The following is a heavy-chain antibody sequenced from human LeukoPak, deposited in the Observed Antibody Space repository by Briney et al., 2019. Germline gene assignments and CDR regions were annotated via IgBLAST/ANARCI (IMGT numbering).Heavy chain of an antibody. D-gene: IGHD6-19*01. CDR1: GGSISSYY. Sequence: TSETLSLTCTVSGGSISSYYWSWIRQPPGKGLEWIGYIYYSGSTNYNPSLKSRVTISVDTSKNQFSLNLNSVTAADTAVYYCASGIQGAGNNYWGQGTLVTVPS. V-gene: IGHV4-59*12. CDR2: IYYSGST. CDR3: ASGIQGAGNNY. J-gene: IGHJ4*02.